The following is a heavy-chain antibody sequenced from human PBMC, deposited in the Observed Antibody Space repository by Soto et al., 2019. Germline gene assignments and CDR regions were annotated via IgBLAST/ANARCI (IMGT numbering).Heavy chain of an antibody. CDR3: AKDLAGGGYFDY. CDR1: GFNFSSYG. Sequence: PGGSLRLSCAASGFNFSSYGMHWVRQAPGKGLEWVAVIWYDGSNKYYADSVKGRFTISRDNSKNTLYLQMNSLRAEDTAVYYCAKDLAGGGYFDYWGQGTLVTVSS. CDR2: IWYDGSNK. V-gene: IGHV3-33*06. D-gene: IGHD1-26*01. J-gene: IGHJ4*02.